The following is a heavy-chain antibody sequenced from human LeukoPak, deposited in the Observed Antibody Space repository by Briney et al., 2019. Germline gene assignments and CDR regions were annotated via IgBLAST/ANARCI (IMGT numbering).Heavy chain of an antibody. CDR1: GFTFSSYW. D-gene: IGHD1-1*01. Sequence: GGSLRLSCAASGFTFSSYWMHWVRQAPGKGLVWVSRIKSDGITTSYADSVKGRFTISRDNAKNTLYLQMNSLRAEDTAVYYCARALTTLTYEGYWGQGTLVTVSS. V-gene: IGHV3-74*01. CDR2: IKSDGITT. J-gene: IGHJ4*02. CDR3: ARALTTLTYEGY.